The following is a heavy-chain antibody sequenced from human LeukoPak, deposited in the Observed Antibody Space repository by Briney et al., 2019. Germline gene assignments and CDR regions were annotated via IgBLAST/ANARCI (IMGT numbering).Heavy chain of an antibody. CDR2: FYYGRTT. D-gene: IGHD1-26*01. Sequence: SEPLSLTCSVSGDSMRTDYFWAWIRQPPGKALEWIGNFYYGRTTFNNPSLRSRVAISVDEAKKQFSLKVTSVTAADTAVYYCGGGPNGRHVGLWGQGILVTVSS. CDR3: GGGPNGRHVGL. J-gene: IGHJ4*02. V-gene: IGHV4-38-2*02. CDR1: GDSMRTDYF.